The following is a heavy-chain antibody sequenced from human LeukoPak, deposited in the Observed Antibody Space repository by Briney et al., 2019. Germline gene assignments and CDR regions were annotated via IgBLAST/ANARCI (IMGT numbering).Heavy chain of an antibody. CDR1: GGSFSGYY. CDR2: INHSGST. J-gene: IGHJ4*02. V-gene: IGHV4-34*01. D-gene: IGHD3-22*01. Sequence: PSETLSLTCAVYGGSFSGYYWSWIRQPPGKGLEWIGEINHSGSTNYNPSLKSRVTISVDTSKNQFSLKLRSVTAADTAVYYCARFPTDGSGYYYSWDYWGQGTLVTVSS. CDR3: ARFPTDGSGYYYSWDY.